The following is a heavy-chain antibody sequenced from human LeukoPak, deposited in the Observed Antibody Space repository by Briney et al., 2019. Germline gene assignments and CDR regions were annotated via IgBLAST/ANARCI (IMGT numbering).Heavy chain of an antibody. CDR1: GGTFSGYY. CDR3: ASSCGYSSSLWYYYMDV. V-gene: IGHV4-34*01. J-gene: IGHJ6*03. CDR2: INHSGTT. Sequence: SETLSLTCAVYGGTFSGYYWSWIRQPPGKGLEWIGEINHSGTTNYNSSLKSRVSISIDTSKNQFSLKVRSVTAADTGVYYCASSCGYSSSLWYYYMDVWGKGTTVTVSS. D-gene: IGHD6-13*01.